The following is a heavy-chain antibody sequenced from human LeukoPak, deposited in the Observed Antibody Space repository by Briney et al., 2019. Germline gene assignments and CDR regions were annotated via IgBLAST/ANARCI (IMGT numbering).Heavy chain of an antibody. V-gene: IGHV1-2*06. J-gene: IGHJ4*02. CDR2: INPNSGGT. CDR3: ARGPRVLRFLEWLLTFDY. Sequence: ASVKVSCKASGYTFTVYYMHWVRHAPGQGLEWMGRINPNSGGTNYAQKFQGRVTMTRDTSISTAYMELSRLRSDDTAVYYCARGPRVLRFLEWLLTFDYWGQGTLVTVSS. D-gene: IGHD3-3*01. CDR1: GYTFTVYY.